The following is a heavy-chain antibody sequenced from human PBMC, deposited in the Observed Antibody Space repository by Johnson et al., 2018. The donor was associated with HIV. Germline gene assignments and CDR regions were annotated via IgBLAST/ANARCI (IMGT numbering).Heavy chain of an antibody. CDR2: ITSNTDGGTT. D-gene: IGHD6-13*01. V-gene: IGHV3-15*01. J-gene: IGHJ3*02. CDR3: TTQQRADAFDI. Sequence: EVQLVESGGGVVQPGRSLRLSCEASPLSFSRYAMNWVRRVPGKGLEWVGRITSNTDGGTTDYAAPVKGRFTISRDDSKNTLYLQMNSLKTEDTAVYYCTTQQRADAFDIWGQGTMVTVSS. CDR1: PLSFSRYA.